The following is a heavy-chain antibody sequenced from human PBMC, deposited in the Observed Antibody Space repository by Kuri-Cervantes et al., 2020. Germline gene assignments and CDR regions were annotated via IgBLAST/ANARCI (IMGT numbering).Heavy chain of an antibody. J-gene: IGHJ4*02. V-gene: IGHV1-24*01. CDR2: FDPEDGET. Sequence: ASVKVSCKVSGYTLTELSMHWVRQAPGKGLEWMGGFDPEDGETIYAQKFQGRVTMTRDTSTSTVDMELTSLRSEDTAVYHCARGFSSERPVMTDYWGQGTLVTVSS. CDR3: ARGFSSERPVMTDY. CDR1: GYTLTELS. D-gene: IGHD2-21*01.